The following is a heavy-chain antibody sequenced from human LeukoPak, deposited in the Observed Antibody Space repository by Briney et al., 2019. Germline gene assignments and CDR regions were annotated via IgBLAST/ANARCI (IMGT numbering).Heavy chain of an antibody. Sequence: SETLSLTCAVYGGSFSGYYWGWIRQPPGKGLEWIGEINHSGSTNYNPSLKSRVTISVDTSKNKFSLKLSSVTAADTAVYYCASRPFTFGGVIVAFDYWGQGTLVTVSS. CDR3: ASRPFTFGGVIVAFDY. V-gene: IGHV4-34*01. J-gene: IGHJ4*02. D-gene: IGHD3-16*02. CDR1: GGSFSGYY. CDR2: INHSGST.